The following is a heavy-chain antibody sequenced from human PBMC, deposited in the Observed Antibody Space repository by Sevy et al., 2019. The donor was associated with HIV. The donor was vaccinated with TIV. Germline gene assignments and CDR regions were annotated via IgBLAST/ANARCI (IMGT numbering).Heavy chain of an antibody. CDR3: TTEDYDYVWGTYVRYYFDY. CDR2: IKSNADVDGGTT. J-gene: IGHJ4*02. V-gene: IGHV3-15*01. D-gene: IGHD3-16*01. Sequence: GGSLRLSCGVSGLSFSDARMSWVRQAPGKGLEWVGHIKSNADVDGGTTKYAAPVKGSFTISRDDSQNTLYFQMNSLKIEDTAVYYCTTEDYDYVWGTYVRYYFDYWGQGSLVTVSS. CDR1: GLSFSDAR.